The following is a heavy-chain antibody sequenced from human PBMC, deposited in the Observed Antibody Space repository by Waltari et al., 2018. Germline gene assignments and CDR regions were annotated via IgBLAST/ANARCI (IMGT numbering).Heavy chain of an antibody. D-gene: IGHD2-2*01. CDR1: GYTFTSYA. CDR2: INAGNGNT. CDR3: ARGDIVVVPAATDFDY. V-gene: IGHV1-3*01. Sequence: QVQLVQSGAEVKKPGASVKVSCKASGYTFTSYAMHWVRQAPGQRLEWMGWINAGNGNTKYSQKFQGRVTITRDTSASTAYMELSSLRSEDTAVYYCARGDIVVVPAATDFDYWGQGTLVIVSS. J-gene: IGHJ4*02.